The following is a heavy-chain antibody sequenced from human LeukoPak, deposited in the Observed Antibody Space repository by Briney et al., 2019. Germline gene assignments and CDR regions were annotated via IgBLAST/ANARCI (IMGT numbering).Heavy chain of an antibody. Sequence: ASVKVSCKASGYTFTSYGISWVRQAPGQGLEWVGWISAYNGNTNYAQKLQGRVTMTTDTSTSTAYMELRSLRSDDTAVYYCARSKGKYYYDSRANWFDPWGQGTLVTVSS. D-gene: IGHD3-22*01. V-gene: IGHV1-18*01. CDR1: GYTFTSYG. J-gene: IGHJ5*02. CDR3: ARSKGKYYYDSRANWFDP. CDR2: ISAYNGNT.